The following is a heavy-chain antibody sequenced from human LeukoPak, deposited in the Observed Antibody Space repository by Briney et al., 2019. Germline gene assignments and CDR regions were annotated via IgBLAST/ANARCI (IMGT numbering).Heavy chain of an antibody. Sequence: SETLSLTCTVSGGSVSSGSYYWSWIRQPPGKGLEWIGYIYYSGSTYYNPSLKSRVTISVDTSKNQFSLKLSSVTAADTAVYYCARAHITIGDDWFDPWGQGTLVTVSS. CDR3: ARAHITIGDDWFDP. J-gene: IGHJ5*02. D-gene: IGHD3-16*01. V-gene: IGHV4-61*01. CDR1: GGSVSSGSYY. CDR2: IYYSGST.